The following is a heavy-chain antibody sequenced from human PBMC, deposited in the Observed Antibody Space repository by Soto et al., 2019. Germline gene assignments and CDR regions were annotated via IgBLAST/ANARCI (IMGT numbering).Heavy chain of an antibody. Sequence: ETLSLTCTVSGGSISSYYWSCIRQPPGKGLEWIGYIYYSGSTNYNPSLKSRVTISVDTSKNQFSLKLSSVTAADPAVYYCARSDGRYWGQGTLVTVSS. V-gene: IGHV4-59*01. CDR3: ARSDGRY. CDR1: GGSISSYY. J-gene: IGHJ4*02. CDR2: IYYSGST.